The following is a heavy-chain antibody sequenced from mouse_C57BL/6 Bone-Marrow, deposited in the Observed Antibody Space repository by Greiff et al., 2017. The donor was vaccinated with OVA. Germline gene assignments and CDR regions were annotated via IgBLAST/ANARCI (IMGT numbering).Heavy chain of an antibody. V-gene: IGHV1-55*01. Sequence: QVQLQQPGAELVKPGASVKLSCKASGYTFTSYWITWVKQRPGQGLEWIGDIYPGNGSTNYNEKFKSKATLTVDKSSSTAYLQLSSLTSEDSAVYDWVRVGYGNYDIDYWGKGTTVTVSS. J-gene: IGHJ1*03. D-gene: IGHD2-1*01. CDR2: IYPGNGST. CDR1: GYTFTSYW. CDR3: VRVGYGNYDIDY.